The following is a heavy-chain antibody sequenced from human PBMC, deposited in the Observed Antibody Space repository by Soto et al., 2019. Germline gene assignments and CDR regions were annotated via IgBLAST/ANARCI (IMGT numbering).Heavy chain of an antibody. D-gene: IGHD2-2*01. Sequence: ASVKVSCKASGYTFTSYGISWVRQAPGQGLEWMGWISAYNGNTNYAQKLQGRVTMTTDTSTSTAYMELRSLRSDDTAVYDCARECVHCSSTSCSLYYFDYWGQGTLVTVSS. CDR2: ISAYNGNT. CDR3: ARECVHCSSTSCSLYYFDY. CDR1: GYTFTSYG. V-gene: IGHV1-18*04. J-gene: IGHJ4*02.